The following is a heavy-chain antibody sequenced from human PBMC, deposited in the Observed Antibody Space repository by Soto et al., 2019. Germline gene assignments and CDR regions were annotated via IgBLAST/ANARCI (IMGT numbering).Heavy chain of an antibody. CDR1: GGSISSGGYY. CDR3: ARYTAMVTGAFDI. CDR2: IYYSGST. D-gene: IGHD5-18*01. V-gene: IGHV4-31*03. Sequence: QVQLQESGPGLVKPSQTLSLTCTVSGGSISSGGYYWSWIRHHPGKGLEWIGYIYYSGSTYYNPSLKSRVTISVDTSKSPFALKLSSVTAADTAVYYCARYTAMVTGAFDIWGQGTMVTVSS. J-gene: IGHJ3*02.